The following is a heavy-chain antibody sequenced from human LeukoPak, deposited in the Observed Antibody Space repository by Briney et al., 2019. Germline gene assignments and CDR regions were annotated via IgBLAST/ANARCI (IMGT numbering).Heavy chain of an antibody. V-gene: IGHV3-20*04. D-gene: IGHD4-23*01. J-gene: IGHJ2*01. CDR1: GFTFDDYG. Sequence: GGSLRLSCAASGFTFDDYGMSWVRQAPGKGLEWVSGINWNGGSTGYADSVKGRFTISRDNAKNSLYLQMNSLRAEDTALYYCARVTTTVVTPDWYFDLWGRGTLVTVSS. CDR3: ARVTTTVVTPDWYFDL. CDR2: INWNGGST.